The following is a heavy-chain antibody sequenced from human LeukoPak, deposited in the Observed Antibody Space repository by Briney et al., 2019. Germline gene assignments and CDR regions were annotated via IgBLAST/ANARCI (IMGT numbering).Heavy chain of an antibody. D-gene: IGHD2-15*01. CDR2: IRNKASGGTT. CDR3: TRDRIMTDF. CDR1: GFTFGDYS. J-gene: IGHJ4*02. Sequence: GGSLRLSCTASGFTFGDYSMTWFRQAPGKGLEWVSFIRNKASGGTTEHAASVRGRFTTSRDDSKSIAYLQMNSLETEDTALYYCTRDRIMTDFWGQGTLVTVSS. V-gene: IGHV3-49*03.